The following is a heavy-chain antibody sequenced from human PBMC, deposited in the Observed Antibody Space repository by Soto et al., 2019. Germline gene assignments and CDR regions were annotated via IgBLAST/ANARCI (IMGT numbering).Heavy chain of an antibody. CDR1: GGSFRGFY. J-gene: IGHJ4*02. Sequence: SETLSLTCAVSGGSFRGFYWTWIRQSPGKGLEWLGDINHVGITNYNPSLKSRVSIPVDTSKSQFSLKLSSVTAEDTAVYYCARGNADYYDSSGYFDYWGQGTLVTAPQ. V-gene: IGHV4-34*01. CDR2: INHVGIT. CDR3: ARGNADYYDSSGYFDY. D-gene: IGHD3-22*01.